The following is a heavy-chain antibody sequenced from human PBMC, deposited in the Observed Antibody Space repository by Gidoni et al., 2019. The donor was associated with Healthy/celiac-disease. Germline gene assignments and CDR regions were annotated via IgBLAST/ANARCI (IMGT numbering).Heavy chain of an antibody. J-gene: IGHJ6*02. CDR2: MNPNSGNT. Sequence: QVQLVQSGAEVKKPGASVKVSCQASGYTFTSYDINWVRQATGQGLEWMGWMNPNSGNTGYAQKFQGRVTMTRNTSISTAYMELSSLRSEDTAVYYCASRTSATGNYYYYGMDVWGQGTTVTVSS. CDR3: ASRTSATGNYYYYGMDV. V-gene: IGHV1-8*01. D-gene: IGHD6-19*01. CDR1: GYTFTSYD.